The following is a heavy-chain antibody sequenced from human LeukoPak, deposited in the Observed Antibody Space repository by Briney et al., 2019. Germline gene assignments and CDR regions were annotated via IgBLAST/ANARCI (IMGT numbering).Heavy chain of an antibody. CDR1: GGSIRSSY. CDR2: IYHSGNI. D-gene: IGHD5-18*01. V-gene: IGHV4-59*01. Sequence: SETLSLTCTVSGGSIRSSYWSWIRQTPGKRLEWIGCIYHSGNIDYNPSLKSRVTISVDTSKNQFSLKLSSVTAADTAVYYCARGKRVGYSYGLSAFDIWGQGTMVTVSS. J-gene: IGHJ3*02. CDR3: ARGKRVGYSYGLSAFDI.